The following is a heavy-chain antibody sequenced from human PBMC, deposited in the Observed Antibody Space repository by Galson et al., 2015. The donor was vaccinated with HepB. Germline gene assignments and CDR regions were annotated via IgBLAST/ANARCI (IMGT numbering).Heavy chain of an antibody. J-gene: IGHJ4*02. Sequence: SVKVSCKASGYTFTNDDINWVRQAAGQGLEWMGWMNPSSGNTGFAQKFQGRVTLTRDTSISTAYMELSNPTSEDTAVYYCARGAGSLDYWRQGALVTISS. CDR3: ARGAGSLDY. CDR1: GYTFTNDD. CDR2: MNPSSGNT. D-gene: IGHD1-14*01. V-gene: IGHV1-8*01.